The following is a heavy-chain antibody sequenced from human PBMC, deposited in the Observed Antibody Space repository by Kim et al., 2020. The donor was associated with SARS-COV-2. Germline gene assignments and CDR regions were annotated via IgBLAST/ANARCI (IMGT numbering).Heavy chain of an antibody. D-gene: IGHD5-18*01. Sequence: GESLKISCKGSGYSFTSYWIGWVRQMPGKGLEWMGIIYPGDSDTRYSPSFQGQVTISADKSISTAYLQWSSLKASDTAMYYCARHENTAMVTSGMDVWGQGTTVTVSS. CDR1: GYSFTSYW. CDR2: IYPGDSDT. J-gene: IGHJ6*02. V-gene: IGHV5-51*01. CDR3: ARHENTAMVTSGMDV.